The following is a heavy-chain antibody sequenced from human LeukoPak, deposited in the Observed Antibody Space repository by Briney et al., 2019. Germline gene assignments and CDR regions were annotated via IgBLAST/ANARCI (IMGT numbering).Heavy chain of an antibody. CDR1: GGTFSSYV. CDR3: ARGGILRYFDWSKVPQQAHMDV. Sequence: GASVKVSCKASGGTFSSYVISWVRQAPGQGLEWMGGIIPMFGTTNYAQKFQGRVTITADESTSTAYMELSSLRSEDTAVYYCARGGILRYFDWSKVPQQAHMDVWGKGTTVTISS. V-gene: IGHV1-69*13. D-gene: IGHD3-9*01. CDR2: IIPMFGTT. J-gene: IGHJ6*03.